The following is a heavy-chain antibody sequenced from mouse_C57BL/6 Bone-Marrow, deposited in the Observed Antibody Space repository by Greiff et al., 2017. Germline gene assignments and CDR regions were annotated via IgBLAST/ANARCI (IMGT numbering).Heavy chain of an antibody. CDR3: TSYGSSYEAMDY. Sequence: EVQLQQSGAELVRPGASVKLSCTASGFNIKDDYMHWVKQRPEQGLEWIGWIDPENGDTEYASKFQGKATITADTSSNTAYLQLSSLTSEDTAVXYCTSYGSSYEAMDYWGQGTSVTVSS. J-gene: IGHJ4*01. V-gene: IGHV14-4*01. CDR1: GFNIKDDY. D-gene: IGHD1-1*01. CDR2: IDPENGDT.